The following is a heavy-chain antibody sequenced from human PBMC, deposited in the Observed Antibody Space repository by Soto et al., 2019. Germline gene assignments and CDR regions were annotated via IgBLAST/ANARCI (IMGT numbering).Heavy chain of an antibody. Sequence: GGSLRLSCVAPDFSFTHHAMAWVRLPPGKGLQWVAALSHDGGNIYYRDSVRGRFTISRDNSKNTLYLQMHSLKAEDTAVYFCAKQMGTWVDTAIDLWGQGTQVTVSS. CDR2: LSHDGGNI. CDR3: AKQMGTWVDTAIDL. D-gene: IGHD2-21*02. J-gene: IGHJ5*02. CDR1: DFSFTHHA. V-gene: IGHV3-23*01.